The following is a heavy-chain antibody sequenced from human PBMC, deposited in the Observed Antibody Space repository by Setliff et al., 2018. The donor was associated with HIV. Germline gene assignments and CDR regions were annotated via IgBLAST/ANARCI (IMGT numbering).Heavy chain of an antibody. CDR2: FYYSGSS. CDR3: AKLLPAADMAREIDS. CDR1: GDSISRRIYY. D-gene: IGHD2-2*01. J-gene: IGHJ4*02. Sequence: PSETLSLTCTVSGDSISRRIYYWGWIRQPPGKGLEWIGNFYYSGSSHYNPSLKSRVTISVDTSKNQFSLKLISVSAADTAVYYCAKLLPAADMAREIDSWGQGTQVTVS. V-gene: IGHV4-39*01.